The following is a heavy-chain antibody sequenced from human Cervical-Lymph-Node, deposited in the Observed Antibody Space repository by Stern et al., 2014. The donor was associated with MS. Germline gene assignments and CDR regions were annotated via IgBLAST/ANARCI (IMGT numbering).Heavy chain of an antibody. V-gene: IGHV4-59*01. Sequence: VQLEESGPGLVKPSETLSLTCTVSGGSISSYYWSWIRQPPGKGLEWIGDIYYSGSTNYNPSLKSRVTISVDTSKNQFSLKLSSVTAADTAVYYCARYYGSGSPHDAFDIWGQGTMVTVSS. CDR2: IYYSGST. CDR1: GGSISSYY. J-gene: IGHJ3*02. CDR3: ARYYGSGSPHDAFDI. D-gene: IGHD3-10*01.